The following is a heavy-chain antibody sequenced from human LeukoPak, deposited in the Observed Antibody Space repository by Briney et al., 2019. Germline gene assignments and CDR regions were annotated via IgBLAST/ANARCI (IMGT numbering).Heavy chain of an antibody. CDR3: ATRDGYNSKYYYYYVDV. CDR1: GYSFPNYW. CDR2: IYPGDSDT. J-gene: IGHJ6*03. D-gene: IGHD5-24*01. V-gene: IGHV5-51*01. Sequence: GESLEISCKGSGYSFPNYWIAWGRQMPGKGLEWRGIIYPGDSDTRYSPSCEGQVTISVDKSISTAYLQWSSLKASDTAVYYCATRDGYNSKYYYYYVDVWGKGTTVTVSS.